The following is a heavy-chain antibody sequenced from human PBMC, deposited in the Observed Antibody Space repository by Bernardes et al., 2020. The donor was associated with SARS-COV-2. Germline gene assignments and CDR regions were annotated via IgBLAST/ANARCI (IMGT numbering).Heavy chain of an antibody. J-gene: IGHJ6*02. D-gene: IGHD2-2*01. CDR3: ATVFCSTTSCYNPSDPYYYYYGLDV. CDR1: GGSFSHYH. V-gene: IGHV4-34*01. CDR2: VNHSGTT. Sequence: SETLSLTCTVYGGSFSHYHWAWIRQSPGKGLEWIGDVNHSGTTPYNPSLKSRITISVDTSKNQFSLKLTSVTAADTAVYYCATVFCSTTSCYNPSDPYYYYYGLDVWGQGTTVTVSS.